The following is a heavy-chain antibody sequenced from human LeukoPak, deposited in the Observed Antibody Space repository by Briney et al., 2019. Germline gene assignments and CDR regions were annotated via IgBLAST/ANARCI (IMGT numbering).Heavy chain of an antibody. V-gene: IGHV3-23*01. D-gene: IGHD2-15*01. J-gene: IGHJ1*01. Sequence: GGSLRLSCAASGFTFSSYAMSWVRQAPGKGLEWVSAISGSGGSTYYADSVKGRFTISRDNSKNTLYLQMNSLRAEDTAVYYCVGYCSGGSCLLGHWGQGTLVTVSS. CDR1: GFTFSSYA. CDR3: VGYCSGGSCLLGH. CDR2: ISGSGGST.